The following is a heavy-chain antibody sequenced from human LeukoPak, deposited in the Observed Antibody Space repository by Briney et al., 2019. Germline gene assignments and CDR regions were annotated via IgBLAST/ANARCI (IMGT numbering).Heavy chain of an antibody. Sequence: PSKTLSLTCSVSGGSISSYYWSWIRQPPGKGLEWIGYIYYSGSTNYNPSLKSRVTISVDTSKNQFSLKLSSVTAADTAVYYCARAGDTAMVTAVDYWGQGTLVTVSS. CDR1: GGSISSYY. J-gene: IGHJ4*02. CDR2: IYYSGST. V-gene: IGHV4-59*01. D-gene: IGHD5-18*01. CDR3: ARAGDTAMVTAVDY.